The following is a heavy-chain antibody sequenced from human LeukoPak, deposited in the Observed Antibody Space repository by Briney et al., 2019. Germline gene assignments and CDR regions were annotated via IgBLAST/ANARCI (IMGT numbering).Heavy chain of an antibody. Sequence: GGSLRLSCAASGFTFSTYWMSWVRQAPGKGLEWVANIKQDGSEKCYVDSVKGRFTISRDNAKNSLYLQMNSLRGEDTAVYYCARDQVDGSGNYGMDVWGKGTTVTVSS. CDR3: ARDQVDGSGNYGMDV. D-gene: IGHD3-10*01. CDR1: GFTFSTYW. CDR2: IKQDGSEK. J-gene: IGHJ6*04. V-gene: IGHV3-7*03.